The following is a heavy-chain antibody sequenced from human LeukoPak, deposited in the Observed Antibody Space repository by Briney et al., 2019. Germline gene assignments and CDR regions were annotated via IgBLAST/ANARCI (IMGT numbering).Heavy chain of an antibody. CDR3: ARRSYNSGWNFDL. V-gene: IGHV4-59*11. CDR2: IFYSGIT. D-gene: IGHD6-19*01. Sequence: SETLSLTCTVSGGSISGHYWSWIRQPPGKGLEWIGYIFYSGITNYNPSLMSRVTISVDTSQNQFSLKLSSVTAADTAVYYCARRSYNSGWNFDLWGRGTLVTVSS. CDR1: GGSISGHY. J-gene: IGHJ2*01.